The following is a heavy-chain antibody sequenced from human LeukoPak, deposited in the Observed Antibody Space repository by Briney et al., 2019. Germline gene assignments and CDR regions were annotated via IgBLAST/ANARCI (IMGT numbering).Heavy chain of an antibody. D-gene: IGHD4-23*01. CDR1: GFTFSDYSYY. CDR2: ISSRDTTI. Sequence: GGSLRLSCAASGFTFSDYSYYMSWIRQAPGKGLEWISYISSRDTTIYYADSVKGRFTISRDNAKNSLYLQMNSLRADDTAVYYCAGGVNLGYWGQGTLVTVSS. CDR3: AGGVNLGY. V-gene: IGHV3-11*01. J-gene: IGHJ4*02.